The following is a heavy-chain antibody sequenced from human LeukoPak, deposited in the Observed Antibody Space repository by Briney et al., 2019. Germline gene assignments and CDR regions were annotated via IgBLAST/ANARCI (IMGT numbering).Heavy chain of an antibody. Sequence: PGGSLRLSCAASGFTFSDYYMSWIRQAPGKGLEWVSGISWNSGSIGYADSVKGRFTISRDNAKNSLYLQMNSLRAEDTALYYCAKDIGSGSYYNRMYYFDYWGQGTLVTVSS. CDR3: AKDIGSGSYYNRMYYFDY. CDR1: GFTFSDYY. D-gene: IGHD3-10*01. V-gene: IGHV3-9*01. CDR2: ISWNSGSI. J-gene: IGHJ4*02.